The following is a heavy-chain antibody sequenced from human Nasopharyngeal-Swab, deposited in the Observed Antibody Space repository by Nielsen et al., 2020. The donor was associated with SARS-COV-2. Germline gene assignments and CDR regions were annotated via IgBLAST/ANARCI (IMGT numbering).Heavy chain of an antibody. V-gene: IGHV4-31*02. Sequence: WIRQPPGKGLEWIGYIYYSGSTYYNPSLKSRVTISVDTSKIQFSLKLSSVTAADTAVYYCARGRVQLWFDPILFDAFDIWGQGTMVTVSS. CDR2: IYYSGST. J-gene: IGHJ3*02. D-gene: IGHD5-18*01. CDR3: ARGRVQLWFDPILFDAFDI.